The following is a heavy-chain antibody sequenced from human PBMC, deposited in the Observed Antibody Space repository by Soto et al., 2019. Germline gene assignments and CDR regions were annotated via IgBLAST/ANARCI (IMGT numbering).Heavy chain of an antibody. V-gene: IGHV1-46*01. Sequence: ASVKVSCKAPGYTFTSYDMHWGRQAPGQGLEWMGIINPSGGSTRYAQKFQGRVTMTRDKSTSTAYMELSSLRSEDTAVYYCARAPPFYFGSSGSTATGSFDIWGQGTMVT. D-gene: IGHD3-22*01. CDR2: INPSGGST. CDR3: ARAPPFYFGSSGSTATGSFDI. J-gene: IGHJ3*02. CDR1: GYTFTSYD.